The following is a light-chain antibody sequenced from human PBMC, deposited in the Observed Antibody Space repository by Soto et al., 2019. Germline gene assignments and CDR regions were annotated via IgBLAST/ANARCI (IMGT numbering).Light chain of an antibody. CDR1: QSISRD. CDR2: AAS. Sequence: DIQMTQSPFSLSASVGDRVTITCRASQSISRDLNWYQQKPGKAPNLLIYAASTLESGVPSRFSGSGSGTDFTLTISSLQLEDFATYYCQQNYSTPLALGGGTKVEIK. J-gene: IGKJ4*01. CDR3: QQNYSTPLA. V-gene: IGKV1-39*01.